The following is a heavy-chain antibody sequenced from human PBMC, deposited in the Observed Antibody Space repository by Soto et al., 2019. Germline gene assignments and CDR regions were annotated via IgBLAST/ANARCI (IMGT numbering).Heavy chain of an antibody. Sequence: SLRLSCEASGFTFSSYAVSWVRQAPGKGPEWISSISGSGSTIYYADSVKGRFTISRDNSKNTLYLQMSSLRAEDTAVYYCAKVFYYYDSSGYYYFDYWGQGTLVTVSS. J-gene: IGHJ4*02. D-gene: IGHD3-22*01. V-gene: IGHV3-23*01. CDR1: GFTFSSYA. CDR3: AKVFYYYDSSGYYYFDY. CDR2: ISGSGSTI.